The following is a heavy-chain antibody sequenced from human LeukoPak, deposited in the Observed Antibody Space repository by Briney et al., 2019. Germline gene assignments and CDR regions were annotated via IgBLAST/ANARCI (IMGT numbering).Heavy chain of an antibody. V-gene: IGHV3-48*04. CDR3: VRDKGGWYLGYYYGMDV. D-gene: IGHD6-19*01. CDR1: GFTFSSYS. CDR2: ISSSSSTI. J-gene: IGHJ6*02. Sequence: PGGSLRLSCAASGFTFSSYSMNWVRQAPGKGLEWVSYISSSSSTIYYADSVKGRFTISRDNAKDSLYLQMNSLRAEDTAVYYCVRDKGGWYLGYYYGMDVWGQGTTVTVSS.